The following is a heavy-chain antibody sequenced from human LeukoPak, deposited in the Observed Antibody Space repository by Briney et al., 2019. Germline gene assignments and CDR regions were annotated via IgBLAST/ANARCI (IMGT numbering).Heavy chain of an antibody. D-gene: IGHD6-13*01. V-gene: IGHV3-66*01. Sequence: GGSLRLSCAASGFTVSSNYMNWVRQAPGKGLEWVSLIYSGGSTHYADSVKGRFTISRDNAKNTLYLQMNSLRAEDTAVYYCATGYSSSWHNAFHIWGQGTMVTVSS. CDR1: GFTVSSNY. J-gene: IGHJ3*02. CDR3: ATGYSSSWHNAFHI. CDR2: IYSGGST.